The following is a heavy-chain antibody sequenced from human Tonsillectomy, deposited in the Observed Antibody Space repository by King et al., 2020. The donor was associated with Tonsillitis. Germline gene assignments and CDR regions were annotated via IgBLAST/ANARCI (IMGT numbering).Heavy chain of an antibody. CDR1: GYTFTGYY. J-gene: IGHJ5*02. V-gene: IGHV1-2*02. CDR2: ISPNSGGT. Sequence: QLVQSGAEVKKPGASVKVFCKAFGYTFTGYYMHWVRQAPGQGLEWMGWISPNSGGTNYAQKFQGRVTMTRDTSISTAYMELSRLRSDDTAVYYCARAGGVAAASSEAWFDPWGQGTLVTVSS. CDR3: ARAGGVAAASSEAWFDP. D-gene: IGHD6-13*01.